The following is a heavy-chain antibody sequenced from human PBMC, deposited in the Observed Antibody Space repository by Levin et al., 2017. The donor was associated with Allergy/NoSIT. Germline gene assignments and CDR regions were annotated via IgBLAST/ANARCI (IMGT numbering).Heavy chain of an antibody. CDR3: ARVVPPYYGDDLLDY. J-gene: IGHJ4*02. CDR2: IYYSGST. D-gene: IGHD4-17*01. Sequence: SETLSLTCTVSGGSISSYYWSWIRQPPGKGLEWIGYIYYSGSTSYNPSLKSRVTISVDTSKNQFSLKLSSVTAADTAVYDCARVVPPYYGDDLLDYWGQGTLVTVSS. V-gene: IGHV4-59*01. CDR1: GGSISSYY.